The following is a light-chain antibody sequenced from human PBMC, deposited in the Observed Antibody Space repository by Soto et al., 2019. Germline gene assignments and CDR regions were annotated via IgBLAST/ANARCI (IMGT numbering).Light chain of an antibody. CDR2: KAS. Sequence: DIQMTQSASTLSASLGDRVTITCGASQSISSWLAWYQQKTGKAPKLLIYKASSLESGVPSRFSGSGYGTEFTLTISSLQPDDFATYYCQQVNSYPLTFGGGTKVDIK. V-gene: IGKV1-5*03. J-gene: IGKJ4*01. CDR1: QSISSW. CDR3: QQVNSYPLT.